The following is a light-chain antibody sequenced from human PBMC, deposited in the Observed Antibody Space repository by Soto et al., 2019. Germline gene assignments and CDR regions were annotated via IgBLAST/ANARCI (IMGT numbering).Light chain of an antibody. J-gene: IGLJ2*01. CDR3: AAWDDSLNGVV. V-gene: IGLV1-44*01. CDR1: SSNIGSNP. CDR2: SNN. Sequence: QSVLTQPPSASGTPGQRVTISCSGSSSNIGSNPVDWYQQFPGTAPKVLIYSNNQRPSGVSDRFSGSKSGTAASLAISGLQSEDEDDYYCAAWDDSLNGVVFGGGTKVTVL.